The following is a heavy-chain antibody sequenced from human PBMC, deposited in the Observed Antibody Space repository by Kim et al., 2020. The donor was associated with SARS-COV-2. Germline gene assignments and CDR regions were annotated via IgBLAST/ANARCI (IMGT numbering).Heavy chain of an antibody. J-gene: IGHJ4*02. V-gene: IGHV1-2*02. CDR2: GT. Sequence: GTNYAQKFQGRVTMTRDTSISTAYMELSRLRSDDTAVYYCARDNDPGFDYWGQGTLVTVSS. CDR3: ARDNDPGFDY. D-gene: IGHD1-1*01.